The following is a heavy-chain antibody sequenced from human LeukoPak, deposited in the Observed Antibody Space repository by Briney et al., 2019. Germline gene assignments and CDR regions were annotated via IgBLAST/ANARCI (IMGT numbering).Heavy chain of an antibody. CDR2: ISSDGSQK. V-gene: IGHV3-30*02. CDR3: AKDSDYYDSSGSPLEAFDI. D-gene: IGHD3-22*01. Sequence: PGGSLRLSCAASGFTFSSYAMHWVRQAPGKGLEWVSFISSDGSQKYYADSVKGRFTISRDNSKNTLYLQMNSLRAEDTAVYYCAKDSDYYDSSGSPLEAFDIWGQGTMVTVSS. J-gene: IGHJ3*02. CDR1: GFTFSSYA.